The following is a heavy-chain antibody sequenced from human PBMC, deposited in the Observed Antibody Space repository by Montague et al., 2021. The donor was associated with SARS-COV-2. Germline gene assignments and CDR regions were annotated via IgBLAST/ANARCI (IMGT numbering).Heavy chain of an antibody. CDR2: IDWXXXK. CDR3: ARSYYDILTAYYTPFDY. CDR1: GFSLSTSGMR. Sequence: PALVKPTQTLTLTGTFSGFSLSTSGMRASWIRQPPGEALEWLARIDWXXXKFYSTSLKTRLTISKGTSKNQVVLTMTNMDPVDTATYYCARSYYDILTAYYTPFDYWGQGTLVTVSS. V-gene: IGHV2-70*04. J-gene: IGHJ4*02. D-gene: IGHD3-9*01.